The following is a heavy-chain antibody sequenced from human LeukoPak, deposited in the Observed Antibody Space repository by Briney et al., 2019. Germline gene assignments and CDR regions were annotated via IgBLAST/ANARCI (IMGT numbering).Heavy chain of an antibody. V-gene: IGHV3-74*01. CDR3: ARDQGYGDYIDY. J-gene: IGHJ4*02. CDR1: GFTFSSYW. CDR2: IKSDGSST. D-gene: IGHD4-17*01. Sequence: GGSLRLSCAASGFTFSSYWMHWVRQAPGKGLVWVSRIKSDGSSTSYADSVKGRFTISRDNAKNTLYLQMNSLRAEDTAVYYCARDQGYGDYIDYWGQGTLVTVSS.